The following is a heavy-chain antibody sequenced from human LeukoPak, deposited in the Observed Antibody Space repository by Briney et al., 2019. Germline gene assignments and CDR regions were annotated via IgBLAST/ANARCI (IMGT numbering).Heavy chain of an antibody. Sequence: SETLSLTCTVSGGSISSYYWSWIRQPPGKGLEWIGYIYYSGSTNYNPSLKSRVTISVDTSKNQFSLKLSSVTAADTAVYYCARVKSTATQGYFDYWGQGTLVTVSS. V-gene: IGHV4-59*01. CDR2: IYYSGST. CDR3: ARVKSTATQGYFDY. J-gene: IGHJ4*02. D-gene: IGHD4-17*01. CDR1: GGSISSYY.